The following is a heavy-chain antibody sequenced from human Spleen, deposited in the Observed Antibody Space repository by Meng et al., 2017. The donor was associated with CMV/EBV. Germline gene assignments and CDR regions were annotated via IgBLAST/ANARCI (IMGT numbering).Heavy chain of an antibody. V-gene: IGHV1-18*01. CDR2: INPYNGET. Sequence: SCKASGYTFTNFGISWVRQAPGQGLEWMGWINPYNGETNFAHKLQGKVTMTTDISADTAYLELRGLTSNDTAVYFCARGTGPWLVEDYWGQGTLVTVSS. J-gene: IGHJ4*02. D-gene: IGHD6-19*01. CDR1: GYTFTNFG. CDR3: ARGTGPWLVEDY.